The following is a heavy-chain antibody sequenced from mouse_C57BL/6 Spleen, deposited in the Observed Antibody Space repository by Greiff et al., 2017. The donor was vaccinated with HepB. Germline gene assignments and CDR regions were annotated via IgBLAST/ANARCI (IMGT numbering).Heavy chain of an antibody. V-gene: IGHV3-6*01. Sequence: EVQLQESGPGLVKPSQSLSLTCSVTGYSITSGYYWNWIRQFPGNKLEWMGYISYDGSNNYNPSLKNRISITRDTSKNQFFLKLNSVTTEDTATYYCARRNDPYWYFDVWGTGTTVTVSS. CDR1: GYSITSGYY. CDR2: ISYDGSN. J-gene: IGHJ1*03. D-gene: IGHD2-3*01. CDR3: ARRNDPYWYFDV.